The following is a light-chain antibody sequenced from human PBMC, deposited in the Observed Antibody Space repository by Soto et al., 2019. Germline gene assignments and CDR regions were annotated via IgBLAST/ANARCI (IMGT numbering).Light chain of an antibody. V-gene: IGKV3D-20*01. CDR1: QSLTNNF. Sequence: EIVLTQSPATLSLSPGERVTLSCGASQSLTNNFLAWYQQRPGLAPRLLIFDASTRASGVPDRFSGSWSGTDFAITISMLEPEDFAVYSCQQFCNSPTFGGGTKVEFK. J-gene: IGKJ4*01. CDR3: QQFCNSPT. CDR2: DAS.